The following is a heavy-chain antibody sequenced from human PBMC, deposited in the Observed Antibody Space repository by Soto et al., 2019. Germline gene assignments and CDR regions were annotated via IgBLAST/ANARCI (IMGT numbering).Heavy chain of an antibody. D-gene: IGHD3-3*01. CDR2: IYYSGST. J-gene: IGHJ6*02. Sequence: SETLSLTCVVSDDSISSGNYYWSWIRQPPGKGLEWIGYIYYSGSTYYNPSLKSRVTISVGKSKNQFSLKLSSVTAADTAVYYCASLTVDYDFWSGHIWDYGMDVWGQGTTVTVSS. CDR3: ASLTVDYDFWSGHIWDYGMDV. V-gene: IGHV4-30-4*01. CDR1: DDSISSGNYY.